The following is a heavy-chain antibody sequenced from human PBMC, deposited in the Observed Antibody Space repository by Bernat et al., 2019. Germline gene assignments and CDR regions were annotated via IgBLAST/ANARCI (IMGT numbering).Heavy chain of an antibody. CDR1: GFTFSSYG. D-gene: IGHD2-15*01. V-gene: IGHV3-33*01. CDR3: ARGRGVVVVDERFDY. CDR2: IWYDGSNK. J-gene: IGHJ4*02. Sequence: QVQLVESGGGVVQPGRSLRLSCAASGFTFSSYGMHWVRQAPGKGLEWVAVIWYDGSNKYYADSVKGRFTISRDNSKNTLYLQMNSLRAEDTAVYYCARGRGVVVVDERFDYWGQGTLVTVSS.